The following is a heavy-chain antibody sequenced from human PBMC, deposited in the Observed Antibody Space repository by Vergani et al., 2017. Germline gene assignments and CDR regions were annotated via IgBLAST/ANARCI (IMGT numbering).Heavy chain of an antibody. J-gene: IGHJ5*02. CDR3: AGRGDSNGNWFDP. Sequence: EVQLVPSGAEVKKPGESLTISCKGSGYSFTSYWIGWVRQLPGKGLEWMGIIYPGDSDTRYSPSFQGQVTISADKSISTAYLQWSSLKASDTAMYYCAGRGDSNGNWFDPWGQGTLVTVSS. CDR1: GYSFTSYW. V-gene: IGHV5-51*01. D-gene: IGHD6-25*01. CDR2: IYPGDSDT.